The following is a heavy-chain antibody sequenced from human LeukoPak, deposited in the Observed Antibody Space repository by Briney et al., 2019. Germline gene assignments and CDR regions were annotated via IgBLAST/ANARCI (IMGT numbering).Heavy chain of an antibody. CDR3: ARDGPRSVSSSSYFDY. J-gene: IGHJ4*02. Sequence: GGSLRLSCAASGFTFSSYAMHWVRQAPGKGLEWVAVISYDGSNKYYADSVKGRFTISRDNAKNSLYLQMNSLRAEDTALYYCARDGPRSVSSSSYFDYWGQGTLVTVSS. V-gene: IGHV3-30*04. CDR2: ISYDGSNK. CDR1: GFTFSSYA. D-gene: IGHD6-13*01.